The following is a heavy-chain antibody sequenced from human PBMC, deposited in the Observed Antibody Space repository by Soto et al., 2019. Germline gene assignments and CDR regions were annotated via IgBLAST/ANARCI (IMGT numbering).Heavy chain of an antibody. CDR2: ISYDGNTK. D-gene: IGHD5-12*01. CDR3: TSQVATGD. CDR1: GFTFSNFG. Sequence: QVQLVESGGGEVQPGRSLRLSCAASGFTFSNFGMHWVRQAPVKGLEWVAVISYDGNTKYYADSVKGRFTIARDNSKNTLYLQMDSLRVEDTAVYYCTSQVATGDWGQGTLVTVSS. V-gene: IGHV3-30*03. J-gene: IGHJ4*02.